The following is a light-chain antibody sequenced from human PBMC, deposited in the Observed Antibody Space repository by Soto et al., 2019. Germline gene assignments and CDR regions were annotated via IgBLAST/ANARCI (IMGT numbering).Light chain of an antibody. CDR2: AAS. J-gene: IGKJ5*01. CDR3: QQYNDWPPGIT. Sequence: AIRMTQSPSSLSASTGDRVTITCRASQGISSYLAWYQQKPGKAPKLLIYAASTLQSGVPSRFSGSGSGTDFTLTISSLQSEDFAVYFCQQYNDWPPGITFGQGTRLEIK. CDR1: QGISSY. V-gene: IGKV1-8*01.